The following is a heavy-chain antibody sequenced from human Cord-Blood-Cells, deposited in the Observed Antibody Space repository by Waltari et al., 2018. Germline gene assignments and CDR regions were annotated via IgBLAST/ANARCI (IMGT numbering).Heavy chain of an antibody. V-gene: IGHV3-9*01. J-gene: IGHJ2*01. D-gene: IGHD6-13*01. CDR2: ISWNSGSI. CDR3: AKGRRSSWYWYFDL. CDR1: GFTFHDYA. Sequence: EVQLVESGGGLVQPGRSLSLSCAASGFTFHDYAMHWVRQAPGKGLEWVSGISWNSGSIGYADSVKGRFTISRDNAKNSLYLQMNSLRAEDTALYYCAKGRRSSWYWYFDLWGRGTLVTVSS.